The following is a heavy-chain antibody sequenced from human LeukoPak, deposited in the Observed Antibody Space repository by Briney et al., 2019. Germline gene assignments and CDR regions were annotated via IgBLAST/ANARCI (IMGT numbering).Heavy chain of an antibody. CDR3: ARPVVLGAYLRGAYYFDS. Sequence: GGSLRLSCAASGFTFSDHYMDWVRQAPGEGLEWVAVIWYDGSDKYHADSVKGRFTISRDNSKNTLYLQMNSLRVEDTAVYYCARPVVLGAYLRGAYYFDSWGQGTLVTVSS. CDR1: GFTFSDHY. V-gene: IGHV3-33*08. J-gene: IGHJ4*02. CDR2: IWYDGSDK. D-gene: IGHD3-16*01.